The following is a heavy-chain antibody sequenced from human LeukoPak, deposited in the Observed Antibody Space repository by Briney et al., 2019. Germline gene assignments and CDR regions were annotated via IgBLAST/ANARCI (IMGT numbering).Heavy chain of an antibody. J-gene: IGHJ3*02. CDR3: ARPRGSNDAFDI. CDR1: RFTFSFYW. CDR2: INSDGTST. V-gene: IGHV3-74*01. D-gene: IGHD3-10*01. Sequence: GGSLRLSCAASRFTFSFYWMDWVRQAPGKGLVWVSRINSDGTSTTYADFVKGRLTISRDNAKNTLYLQMSSLRAEDTAVYYSARPRGSNDAFDIWGQGTMVTVSS.